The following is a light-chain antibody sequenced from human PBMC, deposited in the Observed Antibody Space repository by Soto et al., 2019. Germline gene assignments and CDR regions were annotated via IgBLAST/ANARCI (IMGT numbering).Light chain of an antibody. CDR2: GAS. CDR3: QQYGGSIT. CDR1: QSVSNTY. V-gene: IGKV3-20*01. Sequence: EIVLTQSPGTLSLSPGDGATLSCRASQSVSNTYLAWYQQKPGQAPRLRIYGASSRATGIPDRFSGSGSGTDFTLTISRLEPEDFAVYYCQQYGGSITFGQGTRLEIE. J-gene: IGKJ5*01.